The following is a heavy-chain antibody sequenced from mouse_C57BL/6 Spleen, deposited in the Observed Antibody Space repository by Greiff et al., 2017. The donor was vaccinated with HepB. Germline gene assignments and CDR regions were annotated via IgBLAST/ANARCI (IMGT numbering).Heavy chain of an antibody. CDR1: GYTFTSYW. Sequence: QVQLKQPGAELVMPGASVKLSCKASGYTFTSYWMHWVKQRPGQGLEWIGEIDPSDSYTNYNQKFKGKSTLTVDKSSSTAYMQLSSLTSEDSAVYYCARGDERDWYFDVWGTGTTVTVSS. CDR3: ARGDERDWYFDV. V-gene: IGHV1-69*01. J-gene: IGHJ1*03. CDR2: IDPSDSYT.